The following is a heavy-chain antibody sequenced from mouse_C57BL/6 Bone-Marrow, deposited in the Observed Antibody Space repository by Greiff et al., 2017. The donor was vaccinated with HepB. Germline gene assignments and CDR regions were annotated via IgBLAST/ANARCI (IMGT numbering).Heavy chain of an antibody. Sequence: QVQLQQPGTELVKPGASVKLSCKASGYTFNSYWIHWVQPRPGQGLEWIGKINPRNGGTDYSEKFKSKATLTVDKSSSTAYMQLSSLSSEESAAYYCARGWLPYAMDYWGQGTSVTGSA. J-gene: IGHJ4*01. V-gene: IGHV1-53*01. CDR2: INPRNGGT. D-gene: IGHD2-3*01. CDR3: ARGWLPYAMDY. CDR1: GYTFNSYW.